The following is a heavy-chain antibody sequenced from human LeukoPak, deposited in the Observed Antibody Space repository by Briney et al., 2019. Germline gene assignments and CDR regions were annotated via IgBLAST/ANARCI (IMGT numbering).Heavy chain of an antibody. CDR1: GFTFSSSG. CDR3: AKVFRGVVAATPPPVDY. J-gene: IGHJ4*02. CDR2: ISYDGSNK. Sequence: GGTLRISCAASGFTFSSSGMHWVREAAGKGLDWVAVISYDGSNKYYADSVNGRFTISRDNCKNTLYLQMNSLRAEDTAVYYCAKVFRGVVAATPPPVDYWGQGTLVTVSS. V-gene: IGHV3-30*18. D-gene: IGHD2-15*01.